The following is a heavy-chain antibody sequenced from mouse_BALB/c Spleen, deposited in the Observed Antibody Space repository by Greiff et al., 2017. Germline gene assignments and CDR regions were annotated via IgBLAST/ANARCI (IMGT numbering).Heavy chain of an antibody. V-gene: IGHV1S81*02. CDR3: ARFYDGLFDY. CDR2: INPSNGRT. D-gene: IGHD2-3*01. CDR1: GYTFTSYW. Sequence: QVQLQQPGAELVKPGASVKLSCKASGYTFTSYWMHWVKQRPGQGLEWIGEINPSNGRTNYNEKFKSKATLTVDKSSSTAYMQLSSLTSEDSAVYYCARFYDGLFDYWGQGTTLTVSS. J-gene: IGHJ2*01.